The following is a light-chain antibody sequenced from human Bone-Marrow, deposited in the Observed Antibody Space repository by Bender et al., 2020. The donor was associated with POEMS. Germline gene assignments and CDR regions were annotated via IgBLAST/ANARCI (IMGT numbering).Light chain of an antibody. Sequence: QSALTQPASVSGSPGQSITISCTGTSSDVGSYNLVSWYQHFPGKAPKLMIYEGNKRPSGVSNRFSGSKSGTSASLAISDIQSEDEGDYYCSSWDDSLSGWVFGGGTKLTVL. CDR3: SSWDDSLSGWV. J-gene: IGLJ3*02. CDR1: SSDVGSYNL. CDR2: EGN. V-gene: IGLV2-23*01.